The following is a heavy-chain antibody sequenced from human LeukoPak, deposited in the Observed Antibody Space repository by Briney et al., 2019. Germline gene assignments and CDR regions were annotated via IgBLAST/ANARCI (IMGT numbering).Heavy chain of an antibody. Sequence: GGSLRLSCAASGFTFNTYTLNWVRQAPGKGPEWVAYISSSSSTIYYADSVKGRFTISRDNGKNSLYLQMNSLTAEDTAVYYCAREYSSSSGRAFDIWGQGTMLTASS. CDR2: ISSSSSTI. CDR1: GFTFNTYT. V-gene: IGHV3-48*01. J-gene: IGHJ3*02. D-gene: IGHD6-6*01. CDR3: AREYSSSSGRAFDI.